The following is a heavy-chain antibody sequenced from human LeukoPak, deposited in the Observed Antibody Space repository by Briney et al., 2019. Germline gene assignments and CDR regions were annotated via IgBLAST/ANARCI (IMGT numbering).Heavy chain of an antibody. Sequence: GGSRRLSCAASGFTFSSYAMSWVRQAPGKGLEWVSTISTSGASTYYVDSVKGRFTISRDNSKNTLYLQMNSLRAEDTAVYYCAKINPYDYVWGSADYWGQGTLVTVSS. V-gene: IGHV3-23*01. D-gene: IGHD3-16*01. J-gene: IGHJ4*02. CDR3: AKINPYDYVWGSADY. CDR1: GFTFSSYA. CDR2: ISTSGAST.